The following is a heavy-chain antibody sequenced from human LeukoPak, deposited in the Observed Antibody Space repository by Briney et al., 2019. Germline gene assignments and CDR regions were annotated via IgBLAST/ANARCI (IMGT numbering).Heavy chain of an antibody. CDR2: ISSSSSYI. CDR1: GFTFSSYS. V-gene: IGHV3-21*01. D-gene: IGHD4-23*01. Sequence: GGSLRLSCAASGFTFSSYSMNWVRQAPGKGLEWVSSISSSSSYIYYADSVKGRFTISRDNAKNSLYLQMNSLRAEDTAAYYCARGRPHGNDYWGQGTLVTVSS. J-gene: IGHJ4*02. CDR3: ARGRPHGNDY.